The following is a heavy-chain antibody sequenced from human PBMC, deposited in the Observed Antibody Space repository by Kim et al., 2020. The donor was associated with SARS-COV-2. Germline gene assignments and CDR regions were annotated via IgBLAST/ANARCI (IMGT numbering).Heavy chain of an antibody. D-gene: IGHD2-2*01. CDR2: IKQDGSEK. CDR3: ARVVVPAAIPESYYYYGMDV. J-gene: IGHJ6*02. V-gene: IGHV3-7*03. Sequence: GGSLRLSCAASGFTFSSYWMSWVRQAPGKGLEWVANIKQDGSEKYYVDSVKGRFTISRDNAKNSLYLQMNSLRAEDTAVYYCARVVVPAAIPESYYYYGMDVWGQGTTVTVSS. CDR1: GFTFSSYW.